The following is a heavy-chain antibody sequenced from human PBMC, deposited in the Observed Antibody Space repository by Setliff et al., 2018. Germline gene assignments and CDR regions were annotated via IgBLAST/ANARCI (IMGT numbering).Heavy chain of an antibody. D-gene: IGHD2-21*02. Sequence: GGSLRLSCAASGFTFSSYWMSWVRQAPGKGLEWVANIRHDGTETYYADSVKGRFTISRDNADNSLYLEMNSLRAEDTAVYYCARDSDWAFDYWGQGALVTVSS. V-gene: IGHV3-7*01. J-gene: IGHJ4*02. CDR3: ARDSDWAFDY. CDR1: GFTFSSYW. CDR2: IRHDGTET.